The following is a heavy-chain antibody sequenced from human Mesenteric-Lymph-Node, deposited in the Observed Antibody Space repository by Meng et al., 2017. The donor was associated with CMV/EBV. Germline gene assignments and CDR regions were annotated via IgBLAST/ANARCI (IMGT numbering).Heavy chain of an antibody. CDR3: AHSSGIAAAGPFCFDY. J-gene: IGHJ4*02. Sequence: QITLKESGPTLVKPTQTLTLTCTFSGFSLSTSGVGVGWIRQPPGKALEWLALIYWDDDKRYSPSLKSRLTITKDTSKNQVVLTMTNMDPVDTATYYCAHSSGIAAAGPFCFDYWGQGTLVTVSS. V-gene: IGHV2-5*02. CDR1: GFSLSTSGVG. CDR2: IYWDDDK. D-gene: IGHD6-13*01.